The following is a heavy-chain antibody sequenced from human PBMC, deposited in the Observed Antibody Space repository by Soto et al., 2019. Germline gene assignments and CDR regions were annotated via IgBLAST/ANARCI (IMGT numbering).Heavy chain of an antibody. D-gene: IGHD4-4*01. CDR1: GYTFTSYY. CDR2: INPSGGST. V-gene: IGHV1-46*01. CDR3: ARDRRSDYSNYFYYYGMDV. Sequence: GASVKVSCKATGYTFTSYYMHWVRQAPGHGLEWMGIINPSGGSTSYAQKFQGRVTMTRDTSTSTVYMELSSLRSEDTAVYYCARDRRSDYSNYFYYYGMDVWGQGTTVTVSS. J-gene: IGHJ6*02.